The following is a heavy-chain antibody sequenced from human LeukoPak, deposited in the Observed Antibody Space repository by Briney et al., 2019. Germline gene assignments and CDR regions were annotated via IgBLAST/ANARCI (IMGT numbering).Heavy chain of an antibody. CDR2: INPSGGST. CDR1: GYTFTSYY. Sequence: ASVKVSCKASGYTFTSYYMHWVRQAPGQGLEWMGIINPSGGSTSYAQKFQGRVTMTRDTSISTAYMELSRLRSDDTAVYYCARDKSDFWTPYIDYWGQGTLVTVAS. V-gene: IGHV1-46*01. J-gene: IGHJ4*02. D-gene: IGHD3/OR15-3a*01. CDR3: ARDKSDFWTPYIDY.